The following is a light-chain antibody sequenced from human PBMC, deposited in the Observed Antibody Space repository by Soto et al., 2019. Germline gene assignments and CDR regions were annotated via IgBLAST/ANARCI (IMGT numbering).Light chain of an antibody. CDR2: DVS. Sequence: QSALTRPASVSGSPGQSITISCTGTSSDVGGYNYVSWYQQHPGKAPKLMIYDVSNRPSGVSNRFSGSKSGNTASLTISGLQAEDEADYYCSSYTSSSTPYVFGTGPKVTVL. V-gene: IGLV2-14*01. J-gene: IGLJ1*01. CDR3: SSYTSSSTPYV. CDR1: SSDVGGYNY.